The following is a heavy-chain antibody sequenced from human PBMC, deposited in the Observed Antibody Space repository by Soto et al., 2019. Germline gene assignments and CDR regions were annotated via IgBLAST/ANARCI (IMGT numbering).Heavy chain of an antibody. CDR3: ANGEVRGIIPYYFDY. D-gene: IGHD3-10*01. J-gene: IGHJ4*02. CDR2: ISNDGSNE. V-gene: IGHV3-30*18. Sequence: LRLSFAGSGVTFRWFGMNWVRQAPGKGLEWVARISNDGSNEYYVDSVKGRFTISRDNYKNTLYLQMDSLRAEATAVYYCANGEVRGIIPYYFDYWGLGTLVTVSS. CDR1: GVTFRWFG.